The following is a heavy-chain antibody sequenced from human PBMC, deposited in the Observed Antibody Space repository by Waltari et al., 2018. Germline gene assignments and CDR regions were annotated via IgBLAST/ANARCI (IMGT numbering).Heavy chain of an antibody. V-gene: IGHV4-59*08. CDR1: GDSPGDDH. J-gene: IGHJ4*02. D-gene: IGHD3-22*01. CDR3: ARLPKIYYDSLGWGFFDY. Sequence: HVQLQESGPGLLKPSETLSLTCSGSGDSPGDDHWPWSRQAPGKGLGWMSYLRNTGGTKCTPSLWIRVTLSAVTSKNQFSLRLTSVPAADTAVYYCARLPKIYYDSLGWGFFDYWGQGIPVIVSS. CDR2: LRNTGGT.